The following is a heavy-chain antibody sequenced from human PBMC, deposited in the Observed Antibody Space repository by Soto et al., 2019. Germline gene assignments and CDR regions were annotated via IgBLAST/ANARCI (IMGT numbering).Heavy chain of an antibody. CDR2: ISYDGSNK. CDR1: GFTFSSYA. J-gene: IGHJ6*02. CDR3: ARDLLRTTVTPQRYYYYYGMDV. D-gene: IGHD4-4*01. V-gene: IGHV3-30-3*01. Sequence: GGSLRLSCAASGFTFSSYAMHWVRQAPGKGLEWVAVISYDGSNKYYADSVKGRFTISRDNSKNTLYLQMNSLRAEDTAVYYCARDLLRTTVTPQRYYYYYGMDVWGQGTTVTVSS.